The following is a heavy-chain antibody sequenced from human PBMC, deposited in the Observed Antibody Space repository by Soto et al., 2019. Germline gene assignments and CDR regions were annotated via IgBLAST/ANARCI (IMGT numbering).Heavy chain of an antibody. CDR1: GFTFSNYY. J-gene: IGHJ4*02. CDR3: ARDGMMTPDYFDY. CDR2: ISITSSHM. V-gene: IGHV3-11*06. Sequence: PGGSLRFSCAASGFTFSNYYMSWIRHVPGKGLEWLSYISITSSHMDYADSVKGRFTISRDNAKSSLYLEMNNLRAEDTAVYYCARDGMMTPDYFDYWGQGTLVTVSS. D-gene: IGHD4-4*01.